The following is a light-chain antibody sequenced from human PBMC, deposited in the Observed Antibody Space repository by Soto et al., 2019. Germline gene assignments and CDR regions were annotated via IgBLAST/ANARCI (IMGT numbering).Light chain of an antibody. CDR2: ASS. CDR1: QSIISTY. V-gene: IGKV3-20*01. Sequence: EIVLTQSPGSRSLSPGESATLSCRASQSIISTYLGWFQQKPGQAPRLLIYASSNRATGIPDRFSGSGSGTEFTLTISRLEPEDFAVYYCQQYGNSYTFGQGTKLEIK. CDR3: QQYGNSYT. J-gene: IGKJ2*01.